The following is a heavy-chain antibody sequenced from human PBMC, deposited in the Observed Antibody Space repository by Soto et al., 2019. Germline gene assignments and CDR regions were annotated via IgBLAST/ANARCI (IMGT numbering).Heavy chain of an antibody. D-gene: IGHD3-22*01. CDR1: GGSIGSGTFY. Sequence: QVQLQESGPGLVQPSQTLSLTCTVSGGSIGSGTFYWSWIRLHPGEGLEWIGYIFDSGTTYYNPSLKSRVPISVDTSKNQFSLKLRSVTAADTAVYYCARDYSGYSLFDSWGQGILVTVSS. CDR2: IFDSGTT. J-gene: IGHJ4*02. CDR3: ARDYSGYSLFDS. V-gene: IGHV4-31*03.